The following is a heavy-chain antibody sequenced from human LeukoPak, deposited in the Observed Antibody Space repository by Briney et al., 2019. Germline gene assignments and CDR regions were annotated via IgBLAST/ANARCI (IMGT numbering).Heavy chain of an antibody. CDR3: ARVKRESAFDI. CDR1: GGSISSYY. J-gene: IGHJ3*02. D-gene: IGHD3-10*01. CDR2: IYYSGST. Sequence: TSETLSLTCTVSGGSISSYYWSWIRQPPGKGLEWIGYIYYSGSTNCNPSLKSRVTISVDTSKNQFSLKLSSVTAADTAVYYCARVKRESAFDIWGQGTMVTVSS. V-gene: IGHV4-59*01.